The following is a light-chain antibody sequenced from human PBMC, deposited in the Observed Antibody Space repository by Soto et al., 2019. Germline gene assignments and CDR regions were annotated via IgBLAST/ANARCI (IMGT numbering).Light chain of an antibody. CDR1: QSVSSSY. Sequence: EIVLTQSPGTLSLSPGERATLSCRASQSVSSSYLAWYQQKPSQAPRLLIYGASSRATGIPDRFSGSGSGTDFTLTISRLEPEDFAVYYCQQYGSSPAVTFGGGTKVEIQ. CDR2: GAS. J-gene: IGKJ4*01. V-gene: IGKV3-20*01. CDR3: QQYGSSPAVT.